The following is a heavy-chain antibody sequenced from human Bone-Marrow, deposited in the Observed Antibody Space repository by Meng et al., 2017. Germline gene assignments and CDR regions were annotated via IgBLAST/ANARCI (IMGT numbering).Heavy chain of an antibody. J-gene: IGHJ5*02. CDR1: GYTFTSYA. V-gene: IGHV7-4-1*02. Sequence: ASVKVSCKASGYTFTSYAMNWVRQAPGQGLEWMGWINTNTGNPTYAQGFTGRFVISLDTSVSTAYLQISSLKAEDTAVYYCARDPGRYSSSIFNRFLKANWFDPWGQGTLVTVSS. D-gene: IGHD6-6*01. CDR3: ARDPGRYSSSIFNRFLKANWFDP. CDR2: INTNTGNP.